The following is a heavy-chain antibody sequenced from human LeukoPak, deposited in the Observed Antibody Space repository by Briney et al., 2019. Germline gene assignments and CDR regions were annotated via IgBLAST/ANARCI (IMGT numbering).Heavy chain of an antibody. CDR1: GGSISSYY. Sequence: SETLSLTCTVSGGSISSYYWSWIRQPAGKGLEWIGRIYTSGSTNYNPSLKSRVTMSVDTSKNQFSLKLSSVTAADTAVYYCAGTPDYYDSSGFNWFDPWGQGTLVTVSS. CDR2: IYTSGST. CDR3: AGTPDYYDSSGFNWFDP. J-gene: IGHJ5*02. V-gene: IGHV4-4*07. D-gene: IGHD3-22*01.